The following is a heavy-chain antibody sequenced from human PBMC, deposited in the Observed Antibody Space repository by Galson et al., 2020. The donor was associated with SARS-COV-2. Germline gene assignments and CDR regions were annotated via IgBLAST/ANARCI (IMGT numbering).Heavy chain of an antibody. Sequence: SETLSLTCAVYGGSFSGYYWSWIRQPPGKGLEWIGEINHSGSTNYNPSLKSRVTISVDTSKNQFSLKLSSVTAADTAVYYCARGGPHYGGNHYYCYYCMDVWGQGTTVTVSS. CDR2: INHSGST. CDR3: ARGGPHYGGNHYYCYYCMDV. D-gene: IGHD4-17*01. J-gene: IGHJ6*02. CDR1: GGSFSGYY. V-gene: IGHV4-34*01.